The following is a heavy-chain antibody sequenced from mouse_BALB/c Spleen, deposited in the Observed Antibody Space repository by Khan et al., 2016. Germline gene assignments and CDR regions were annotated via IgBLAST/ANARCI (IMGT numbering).Heavy chain of an antibody. Sequence: EVELVESGGGLVQPGGSRKLSCAASGFTFSRFGMHWVRQTPEKGLEWVAFISSGSSTIYYTDTLKGRFTISRDNPKNALLLQMTSLSSEDTAMYYCTRGDYWGQGTTLTVSS. CDR1: GFTFSRFG. CDR3: TRGDY. CDR2: ISSGSSTI. J-gene: IGHJ2*01. V-gene: IGHV5-17*02.